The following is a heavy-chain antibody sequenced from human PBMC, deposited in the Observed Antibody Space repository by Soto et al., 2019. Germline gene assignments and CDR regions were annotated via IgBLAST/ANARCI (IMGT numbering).Heavy chain of an antibody. Sequence: GGSLRLSCAASGFTFSSYAMSWVRQAPGKGLEWVSAISGSGGSTYYADSVKGRFTISRDNSKNTLYLQMNSLRAEDTAVYYCAKDLGLVITVYYYYYMDVWGKGTTVTVSS. CDR2: ISGSGGST. V-gene: IGHV3-23*01. D-gene: IGHD3-22*01. J-gene: IGHJ6*03. CDR1: GFTFSSYA. CDR3: AKDLGLVITVYYYYYMDV.